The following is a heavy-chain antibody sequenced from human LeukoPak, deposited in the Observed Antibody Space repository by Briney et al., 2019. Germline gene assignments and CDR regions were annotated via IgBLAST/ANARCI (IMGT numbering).Heavy chain of an antibody. CDR3: ARAGGDLGAFDI. CDR1: GGSISSYY. J-gene: IGHJ3*02. V-gene: IGHV4-59*01. Sequence: PSETLSLTCTVSGGSISSYYWSWIRQPPGKGLEWIGYIYYSGSTNYNPSLKSRVTISVDTSKNQFSLKLSSVTAADTAVYYCARAGGDLGAFDIWGQGTMVTVSS. CDR2: IYYSGST. D-gene: IGHD2-21*02.